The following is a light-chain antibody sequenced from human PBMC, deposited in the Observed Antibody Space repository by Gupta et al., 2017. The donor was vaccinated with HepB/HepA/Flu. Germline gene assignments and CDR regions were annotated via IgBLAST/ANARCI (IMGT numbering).Light chain of an antibody. CDR2: EVY. V-gene: IGLV2-8*01. CDR3: SSYAGSDNLV. Sequence: QSALTQPLSASGPPGQSVTIPCTGTSSDVGGYNYVSWYQHHPGKAPTLIIYEVYHRPSGVPDRFSGSKSGNTASLTVSRLQAEDEANYYCSSYAGSDNLVFGGGTKLTVL. J-gene: IGLJ2*01. CDR1: SSDVGGYNY.